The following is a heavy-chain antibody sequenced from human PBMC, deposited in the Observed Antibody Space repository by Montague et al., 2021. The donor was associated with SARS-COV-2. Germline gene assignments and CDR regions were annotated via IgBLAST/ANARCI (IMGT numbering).Heavy chain of an antibody. Sequence: SETLSLTCSVSGYFIGTGYYWGWLRQSPGKGLEWIGSNYLHGNAYYTPPLNSRVTISLDTSNNQFSLRLTSATTSDTAVYYCARGRVTRAGFDYWGQGIRVIVSS. J-gene: IGHJ4*02. CDR3: ARGRVTRAGFDY. CDR1: GYFIGTGYY. D-gene: IGHD2-21*02. CDR2: NYLHGNA. V-gene: IGHV4-38-2*02.